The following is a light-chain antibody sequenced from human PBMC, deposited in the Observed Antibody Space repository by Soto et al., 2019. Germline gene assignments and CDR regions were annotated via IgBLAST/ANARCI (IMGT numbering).Light chain of an antibody. CDR3: QQYGTSPKFT. CDR2: GAS. J-gene: IGKJ3*01. CDR1: QSVNSNY. Sequence: EIVLTQSPGTLSLSPGERGTLSCRASQSVNSNYLAWYQQKPGQAPRLLIYGASSRATGIPDRFSGSGSGTDFTLTISRLEPEDFSVYYCQQYGTSPKFTFGPGTKVDI. V-gene: IGKV3-20*01.